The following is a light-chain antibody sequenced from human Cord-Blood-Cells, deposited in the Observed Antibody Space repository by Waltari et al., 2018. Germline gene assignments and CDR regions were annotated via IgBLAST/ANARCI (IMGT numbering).Light chain of an antibody. CDR1: KSVSSSY. J-gene: IGKJ2*01. CDR2: GAS. Sequence: EIVLTQSPGTLSLSPGERATLSCRASKSVSSSYLAWYQQKPGQAPRLLNDGASSRATGIPDMFGGSGSGTDFTITISRLEPEDFAVYYCQQYGSSPPYTFGQGTKLEIK. V-gene: IGKV3-20*01. CDR3: QQYGSSPPYT.